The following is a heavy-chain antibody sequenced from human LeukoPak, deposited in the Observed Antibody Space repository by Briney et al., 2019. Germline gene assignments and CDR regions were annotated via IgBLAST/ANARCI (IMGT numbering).Heavy chain of an antibody. D-gene: IGHD3-10*01. CDR3: ARDGGHGSGSAGVGVFDI. J-gene: IGHJ3*02. CDR2: LSSNGGST. CDR1: GFSFSSNI. Sequence: PGGSLRLSCAASGFSFSSNIMYWGRQAPREGLEYVSALSSNGGSTNYDNSVKGRFTISRDNSKNTLSLQMGSLTAEDMAVYYFARDGGHGSGSAGVGVFDIWGQGTMVTVSS. V-gene: IGHV3-64*01.